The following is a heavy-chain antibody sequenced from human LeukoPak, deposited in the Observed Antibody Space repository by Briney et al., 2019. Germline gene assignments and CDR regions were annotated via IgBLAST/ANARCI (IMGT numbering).Heavy chain of an antibody. CDR3: ARCSGTSHCSFDY. CDR1: GGTFSSYA. CDR2: IIPIFGTA. Sequence: SVKVFCKASGGTFSSYAISWVRQAPGQGLEWMGGIIPIFGTANYAQKFQGRVTVTADESTSTAYMELSSLRSEDTAVYYCARCSGTSHCSFDYWGQGTLVTVSS. J-gene: IGHJ4*02. V-gene: IGHV1-69*13. D-gene: IGHD3-10*01.